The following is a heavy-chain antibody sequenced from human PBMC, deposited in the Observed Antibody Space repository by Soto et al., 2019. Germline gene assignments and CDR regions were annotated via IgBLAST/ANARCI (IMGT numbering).Heavy chain of an antibody. V-gene: IGHV3-7*01. J-gene: IGHJ3*02. Sequence: EVHLVESGGGLVQPGGSLRLSCAASGCTFSSYWMSWVRQAPGKGPEWVANVREDEREKYYVDSVRGRFTISRDNAKNSLYLQMNSLRVEDTAVYYCVRDGYRGYDWAFDIWGLGTMVTVSS. CDR3: VRDGYRGYDWAFDI. D-gene: IGHD5-12*01. CDR1: GCTFSSYW. CDR2: VREDEREK.